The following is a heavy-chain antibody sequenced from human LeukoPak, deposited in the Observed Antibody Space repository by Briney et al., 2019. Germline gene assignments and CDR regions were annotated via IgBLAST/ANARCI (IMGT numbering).Heavy chain of an antibody. CDR1: GYTFTGYY. D-gene: IGHD5-18*01. J-gene: IGHJ6*02. CDR3: AREYSYCYYYGMDV. CDR2: INPNSGGT. Sequence: ASVKVSCKASGYTFTGYYMHWVRQAPGQGLEWMGWINPNSGGTNYAQKFQGRVTMTRDTSISTAYMELSRLRSDDTAVYYCAREYSYCYYYGMDVWGQGTTVTVSS. V-gene: IGHV1-2*02.